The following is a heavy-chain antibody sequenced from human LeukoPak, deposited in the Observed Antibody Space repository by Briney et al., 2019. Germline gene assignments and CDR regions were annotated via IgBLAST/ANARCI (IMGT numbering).Heavy chain of an antibody. V-gene: IGHV4-34*01. J-gene: IGHJ6*03. D-gene: IGHD3-10*01. CDR1: GGSFSGYY. Sequence: PSETLSLTCAVYGGSFSGYYWTWIRQPPGKGLEWMGDINHSGSSNHNPSLKRRVTISVDTSKNQFSLKLSSMTAADTAVYYCARGRPRGEPHYMDVWSKGTTVTVSS. CDR2: INHSGSS. CDR3: ARGRPRGEPHYMDV.